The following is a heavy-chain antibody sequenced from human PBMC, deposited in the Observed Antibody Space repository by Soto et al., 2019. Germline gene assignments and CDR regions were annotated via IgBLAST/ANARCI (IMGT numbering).Heavy chain of an antibody. D-gene: IGHD3-16*01. CDR3: ARGGGGFEDY. CDR1: GYTFTNYG. CDR2: ISGYNGNT. Sequence: QIQLVQSGPEVKKPGASVKVSCKTAGYTFTNYGVSWVRQAPGQGLEWMGWISGYNGNTEYAQNFQERVTMTTDTSTSTAYMELRSLTSDDTAVYFCARGGGGFEDYWGQGTLVGVSS. J-gene: IGHJ4*02. V-gene: IGHV1-18*01.